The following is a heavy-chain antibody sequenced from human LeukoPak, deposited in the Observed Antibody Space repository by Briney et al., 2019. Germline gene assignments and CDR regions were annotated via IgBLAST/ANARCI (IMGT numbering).Heavy chain of an antibody. D-gene: IGHD1-26*01. CDR1: GFTFSSYA. CDR3: AKDLCFGSYRPGNYFDY. J-gene: IGHJ4*02. CDR2: ISGSGGST. V-gene: IGHV3-23*01. Sequence: GGSLRLSCAASGFTFSSYAMSWVRQAPGKGLEWVSAISGSGGSTYYADSVKGRFTISRDNSKNTLYLQMNSLRAEDTAVYYCAKDLCFGSYRPGNYFDYWGQGTLVTVSS.